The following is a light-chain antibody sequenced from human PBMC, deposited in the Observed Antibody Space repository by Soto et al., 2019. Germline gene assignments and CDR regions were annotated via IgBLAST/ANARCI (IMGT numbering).Light chain of an antibody. CDR3: AAWDDSLRAVV. CDR2: RNH. J-gene: IGLJ2*01. V-gene: IGLV1-44*01. CDR1: RSNIGTYA. Sequence: QLVLTQSPSASGTPGQRVTISCSGSRSNIGTYAVNWYQQLPGTAPTLLIFRNHQRPSGVPDRFSGSKSGTSASLAISGPQSEDEADYCCAAWDDSLRAVVFGGGTKVTVL.